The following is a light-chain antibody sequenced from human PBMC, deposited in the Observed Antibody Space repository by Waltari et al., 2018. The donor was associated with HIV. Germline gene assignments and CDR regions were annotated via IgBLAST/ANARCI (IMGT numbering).Light chain of an antibody. J-gene: IGLJ1*01. CDR1: NSDLGAYNY. Sequence: QSALTQPASVSGSPGQSITISCTRTNSDLGAYNYVSWYQQHPGKAPKLLIYEVSNRPSGVSNRFSGSKSGTTASLTISGLQAEDEADYYCSSYTGTSTLYVFGPGTKVTVL. CDR3: SSYTGTSTLYV. V-gene: IGLV2-14*01. CDR2: EVS.